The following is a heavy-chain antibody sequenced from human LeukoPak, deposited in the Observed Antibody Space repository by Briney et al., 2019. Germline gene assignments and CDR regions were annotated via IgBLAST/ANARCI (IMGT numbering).Heavy chain of an antibody. CDR3: AKWLSPNSGGYYGALNYYYGMDV. Sequence: GGSLRLSCAASGFTFSSYAMSWVRQAPGKGLEWVSAISGSGGSTYYADSVKGRFTISRDNSKNTLYLQMNSLRAEDTAVYYCAKWLSPNSGGYYGALNYYYGMDVWGQGTTVTVSS. V-gene: IGHV3-23*01. D-gene: IGHD3-22*01. CDR1: GFTFSSYA. J-gene: IGHJ6*02. CDR2: ISGSGGST.